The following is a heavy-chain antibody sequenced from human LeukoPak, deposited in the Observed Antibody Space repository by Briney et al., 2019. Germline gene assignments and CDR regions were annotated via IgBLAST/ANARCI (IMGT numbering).Heavy chain of an antibody. J-gene: IGHJ6*03. CDR3: ASQGGQQLVTFSYYYYMDV. CDR1: GGTFSSYA. CDR2: IIPIFGTA. D-gene: IGHD6-13*01. Sequence: GASVKVSCKASGGTFSSYAISWVRQAPGQGLEGMGGIIPIFGTANYAQKFQGRVTITTDESTRTAYMELSSLRSEDTAVYYCASQGGQQLVTFSYYYYMDVWGKGTTVTVSS. V-gene: IGHV1-69*05.